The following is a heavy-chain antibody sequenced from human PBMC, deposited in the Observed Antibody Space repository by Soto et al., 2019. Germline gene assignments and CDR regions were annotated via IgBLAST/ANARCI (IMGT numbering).Heavy chain of an antibody. CDR3: ARRLIDAMVRGVSDNWFDP. Sequence: RGESLKISCKGSGYSFTSYWISWVRRMPGKGLEWKGRIDPSDSYTNYSPSFQGHVTISADKSISNAYLQWSSLKASDTAMYYWARRLIDAMVRGVSDNWFDPWGQGTLVTVSS. J-gene: IGHJ5*02. CDR1: GYSFTSYW. CDR2: IDPSDSYT. V-gene: IGHV5-10-1*01. D-gene: IGHD3-10*01.